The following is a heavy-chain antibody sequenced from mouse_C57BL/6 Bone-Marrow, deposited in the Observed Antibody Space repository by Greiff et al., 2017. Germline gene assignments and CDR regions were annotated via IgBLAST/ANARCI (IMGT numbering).Heavy chain of an antibody. V-gene: IGHV1-81*01. J-gene: IGHJ2*01. CDR3: ARRSYYSNYVYYYDY. Sequence: QVQLQQSGAELARPGASVKLSCKASGYTFTSYGISWVKQRTGQGLEWIGEIYPRSGNTYYNEKFKGKATLTADTSSSTAYMELRSLTSEDSAVYFCARRSYYSNYVYYYDYWGQGTTLTVSS. D-gene: IGHD2-5*01. CDR2: IYPRSGNT. CDR1: GYTFTSYG.